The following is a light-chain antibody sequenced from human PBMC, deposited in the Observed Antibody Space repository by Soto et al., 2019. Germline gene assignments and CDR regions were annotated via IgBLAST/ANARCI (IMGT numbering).Light chain of an antibody. Sequence: EIVMTQSPATLSVSPGERATLSCRASQSVSSNLAWYQQKPGQAPRLLIYGASTRATGIPARFSGSGSGTESTLTISSLQSEDFAVYYCQQYNNWPVTLGQGTKV. CDR2: GAS. CDR3: QQYNNWPVT. CDR1: QSVSSN. V-gene: IGKV3-15*01. J-gene: IGKJ1*01.